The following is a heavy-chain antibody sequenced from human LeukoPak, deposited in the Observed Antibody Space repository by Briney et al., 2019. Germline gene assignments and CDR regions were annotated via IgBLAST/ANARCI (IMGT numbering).Heavy chain of an antibody. CDR2: ISSNGGRT. CDR1: GSTFSSYA. J-gene: IGHJ4*02. Sequence: GGSLRLSCAASGSTFSSYAMHWVRQAPGKGLEYVSAISSNGGRTYYANSVKGRFTISRDNSKNTLYLQMGSLRAEDMAVYYCARQAPTLRNYFDYWGQGTLVTVSS. V-gene: IGHV3-64*01. CDR3: ARQAPTLRNYFDY. D-gene: IGHD4-17*01.